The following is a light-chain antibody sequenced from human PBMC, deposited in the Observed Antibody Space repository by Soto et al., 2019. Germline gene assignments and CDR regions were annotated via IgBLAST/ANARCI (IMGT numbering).Light chain of an antibody. CDR2: KVS. CDR1: QSLVHSDGNTY. Sequence: DVVMTQSPLSLPVTLGQPASISCRSSQSLVHSDGNTYLTWFQQRPVQSPRRLIYKVSNRDSGVPDSFRCSVSSRYFTLKISRVEAEDVCVYYGMQGTHWPSRTYGGGTKVEIK. CDR3: MQGTHWPSRT. V-gene: IGKV2-30*02. J-gene: IGKJ4*01.